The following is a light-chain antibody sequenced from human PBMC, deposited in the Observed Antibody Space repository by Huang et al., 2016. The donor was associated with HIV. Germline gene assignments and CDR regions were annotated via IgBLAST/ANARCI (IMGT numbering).Light chain of an antibody. CDR2: SAS. J-gene: IGKJ5*01. V-gene: IGKV1-12*01. CDR1: QDISIW. Sequence: DIQMTQSPSSVSASEGDTVTITCRASQDISIWLAWYQQKPREAPTLLIHSASILVSGVPSRFSGSGSGTNFSVTINGLRPDDFATYYCLQADISPRSFGQGTRLDIQ. CDR3: LQADISPRS.